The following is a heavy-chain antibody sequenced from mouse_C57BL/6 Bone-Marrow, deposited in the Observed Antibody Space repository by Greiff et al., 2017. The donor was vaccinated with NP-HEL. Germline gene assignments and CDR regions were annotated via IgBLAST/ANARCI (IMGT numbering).Heavy chain of an antibody. CDR2: IYPRSGNT. D-gene: IGHD2-1*01. V-gene: IGHV1-81*01. CDR1: GYTFTSYG. J-gene: IGHJ1*03. Sequence: QVQLKESGAELARPGASVKLSCKASGYTFTSYGISWVKQRTGQGLEWIGEIYPRSGNTYYNEKFKGKATLTADKSSSTAYMELRSLTSEDSAVYVCARRGNSYWYFDVWGTGTTVTVTS. CDR3: ARRGNSYWYFDV.